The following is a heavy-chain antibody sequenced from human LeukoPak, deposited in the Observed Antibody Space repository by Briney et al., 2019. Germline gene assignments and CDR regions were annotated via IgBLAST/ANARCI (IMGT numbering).Heavy chain of an antibody. D-gene: IGHD3-22*01. CDR1: GFTFSSYG. V-gene: IGHV3-30*02. CDR3: AKGGGTIDYYDSSGEFDY. Sequence: GGSLRLSCAASGFTFSSYGMHWVRQAPGKGLEWVAFIRYDGSNKYYADSVKGRFTISRDNSKNTLYLQMNSLRAEDTAVYYCAKGGGTIDYYDSSGEFDYWGQGTLVTVSS. CDR2: IRYDGSNK. J-gene: IGHJ4*02.